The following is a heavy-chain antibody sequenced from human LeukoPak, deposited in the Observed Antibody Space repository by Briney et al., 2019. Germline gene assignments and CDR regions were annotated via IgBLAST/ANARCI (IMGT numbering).Heavy chain of an antibody. CDR2: ISSSSSYI. D-gene: IGHD6-13*01. J-gene: IGHJ6*03. CDR3: ARNIAAAGTVYYYYYMDV. CDR1: GFTFSSYS. V-gene: IGHV3-21*01. Sequence: GGSLRLSCAASGFTFSSYSMNWVRQAPGKGLEWVSSISSSSSYIYYADSVKGRFTISRDNAKNSLYLQMNSLRAQDTAVYYCARNIAAAGTVYYYYYMDVWGKGTTVTVSS.